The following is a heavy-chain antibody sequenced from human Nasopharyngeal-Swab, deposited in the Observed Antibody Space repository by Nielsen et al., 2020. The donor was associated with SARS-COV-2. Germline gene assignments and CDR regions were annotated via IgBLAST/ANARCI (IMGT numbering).Heavy chain of an antibody. CDR1: GFTFSSYW. D-gene: IGHD3-16*02. Sequence: GESLKISCAASGFTFSSYWMSWVRQAPGKGLEWVANIKQDGSEKYYVDSVKGRFTISRDNAKNSLYLQMNSLRAEDTAVYYCARDDYVWGSYRYTTYFDYWGQGTLVTASS. J-gene: IGHJ4*02. CDR3: ARDDYVWGSYRYTTYFDY. CDR2: IKQDGSEK. V-gene: IGHV3-7*01.